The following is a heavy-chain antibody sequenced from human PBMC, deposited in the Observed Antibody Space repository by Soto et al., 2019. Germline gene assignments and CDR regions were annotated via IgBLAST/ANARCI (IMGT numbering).Heavy chain of an antibody. CDR1: GGTFSSYA. CDR3: ARGPPAGYSSSWYESEPDFDHLNWLDP. Sequence: SVKVSCKASGGTFSSYAISWVRQAPGQGLEWMGGIIPIFGTANYAQKFQGRVTITADESTSTAYMELSSLRSGDTAVYYCARGPPAGYSSSWYESEPDFDHLNWLDPCGQGTLATVST. D-gene: IGHD6-13*01. CDR2: IIPIFGTA. J-gene: IGHJ5*02. V-gene: IGHV1-69*13.